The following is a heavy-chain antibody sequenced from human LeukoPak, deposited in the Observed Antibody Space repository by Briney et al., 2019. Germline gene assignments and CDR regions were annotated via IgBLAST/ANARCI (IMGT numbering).Heavy chain of an antibody. J-gene: IGHJ5*02. Sequence: ASVKVSCKASGYTFTGYYMYWVRQAPGQGLEWMGWINPNSGGTNYAQKFQGRVTMTRDTSISTAYMELSRLRSDDTAVYYCARDRYYDFWSGSRGWFDPWGQGTLVTVSS. D-gene: IGHD3-3*01. CDR2: INPNSGGT. V-gene: IGHV1-2*02. CDR1: GYTFTGYY. CDR3: ARDRYYDFWSGSRGWFDP.